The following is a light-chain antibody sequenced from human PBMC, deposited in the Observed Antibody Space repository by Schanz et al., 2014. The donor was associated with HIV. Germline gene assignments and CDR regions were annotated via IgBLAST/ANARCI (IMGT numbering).Light chain of an antibody. V-gene: IGLV2-14*03. J-gene: IGLJ3*02. CDR1: SSDVGAYNY. Sequence: QSALTQPASVSGSPGQSITISCTGTSSDVGAYNYVSWYQQHPGKAPKLMIFDVNSRPSGVSDRFSGSKSGNAASLTISSLQTDDEADYYCSSYAATSNVLFGGGTKLTVL. CDR3: SSYAATSNVL. CDR2: DVN.